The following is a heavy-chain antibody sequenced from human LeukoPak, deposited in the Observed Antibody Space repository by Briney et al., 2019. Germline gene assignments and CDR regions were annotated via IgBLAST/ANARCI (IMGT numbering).Heavy chain of an antibody. CDR3: ASFGDHSGSYYGRDAFDI. CDR2: ISWNSGSI. CDR1: GFTFDDYA. V-gene: IGHV3-9*01. Sequence: GGSLRLSCAASGFTFDDYAMHWVRQAPGKGLEWVSGISWNSGSIGYADSVKGRFTISRDNAKNSLYLQMNSLRAEDTAVYYCASFGDHSGSYYGRDAFDIWGQGTMVTVSS. D-gene: IGHD1-26*01. J-gene: IGHJ3*02.